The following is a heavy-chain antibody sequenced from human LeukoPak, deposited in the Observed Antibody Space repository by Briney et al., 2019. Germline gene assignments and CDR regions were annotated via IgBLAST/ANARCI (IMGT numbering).Heavy chain of an antibody. CDR1: GFTFGDYA. J-gene: IGHJ5*02. CDR2: IRSKAYGGTT. CDR3: TRQVVPAAIGWFDP. Sequence: PGRSLILSCTASGFTFGDYAMSWFRQAPGKGLEWGGFIRSKAYGGTTEYAASVKGRFTISRDDSKSIAYLQMNSLKTEDTAVYYCTRQVVPAAIGWFDPWGQGTLVTVSS. D-gene: IGHD2-2*01. V-gene: IGHV3-49*03.